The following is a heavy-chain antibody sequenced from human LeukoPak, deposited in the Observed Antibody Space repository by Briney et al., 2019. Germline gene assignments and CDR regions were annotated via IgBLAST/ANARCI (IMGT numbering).Heavy chain of an antibody. CDR2: TYYRSKWYN. CDR1: GHSVSSNNAA. V-gene: IGHV6-1*01. J-gene: IGHJ4*01. Sequence: SQTLSLICAISGHSVSSNNAAWNWIRQSPSRGLEWLGRTYYRSKWYNDYAVSVKSRITINPDTSKNQFSLQLNSVTPEDTAVYYCARDPGYSGYDSCFDYWGQGTLVTVSS. D-gene: IGHD5-12*01. CDR3: ARDPGYSGYDSCFDY.